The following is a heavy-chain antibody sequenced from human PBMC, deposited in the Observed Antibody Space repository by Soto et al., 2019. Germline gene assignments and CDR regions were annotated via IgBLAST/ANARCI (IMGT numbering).Heavy chain of an antibody. CDR3: ASYHCSSTSCYDNWFDP. Sequence: ASVKVSCKASGYTFTSYAMHWVRQAPGQRLEWMGWINAGNGNTKYSQKFQGRVTITRDTSASTAYMELSSLRSEDTAVYYCASYHCSSTSCYDNWFDPWGQGTLVTVSS. J-gene: IGHJ5*02. CDR1: GYTFTSYA. V-gene: IGHV1-3*01. D-gene: IGHD2-2*01. CDR2: INAGNGNT.